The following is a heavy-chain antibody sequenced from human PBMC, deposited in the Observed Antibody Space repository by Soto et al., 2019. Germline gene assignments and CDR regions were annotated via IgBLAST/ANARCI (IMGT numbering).Heavy chain of an antibody. V-gene: IGHV3-48*03. Sequence: HPGGTLRRSCAASGFTFSSHEMNWVRKAPGKGLEWVSYISSSGSTIYYADSVKGRFTISRDNAKNSLYLQMNSLRAEDTAVYYCAQGHTAHYGMDVWGQGTTVTVSS. CDR1: GFTFSSHE. CDR3: AQGHTAHYGMDV. J-gene: IGHJ6*02. D-gene: IGHD5-18*01. CDR2: ISSSGSTI.